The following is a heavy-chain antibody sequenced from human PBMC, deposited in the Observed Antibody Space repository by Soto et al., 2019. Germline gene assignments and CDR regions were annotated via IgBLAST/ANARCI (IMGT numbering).Heavy chain of an antibody. CDR1: GFILSTYA. CDR2: ISNTGVTT. J-gene: IGHJ4*02. Sequence: PGGSLRLSCEASGFILSTYAMNWVRQAPGKGLEWVSGISNTGVTTSYADSVKGRFTISRDNSKNMLYLQMNSLRAEDTAIYYCAKTRDIITAPSDYWGQGTLVTVSS. CDR3: AKTRDIITAPSDY. V-gene: IGHV3-23*01. D-gene: IGHD3-10*01.